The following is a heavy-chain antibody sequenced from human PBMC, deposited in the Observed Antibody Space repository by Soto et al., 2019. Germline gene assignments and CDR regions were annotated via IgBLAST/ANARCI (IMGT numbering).Heavy chain of an antibody. Sequence: EVQLVESGGGLVQPGRSLRLSCAASGFTFDDYAMHWVRQAPGKGLEWVSGISWNSGSIGYADSVKGRFTISRDNAKNSLDLQMNSLRAEETALYYGAKDIAPALRWCGEVGGMDVWGQGTTVTVSS. CDR2: ISWNSGSI. D-gene: IGHD3-10*01. CDR1: GFTFDDYA. J-gene: IGHJ6*02. V-gene: IGHV3-9*01. CDR3: AKDIAPALRWCGEVGGMDV.